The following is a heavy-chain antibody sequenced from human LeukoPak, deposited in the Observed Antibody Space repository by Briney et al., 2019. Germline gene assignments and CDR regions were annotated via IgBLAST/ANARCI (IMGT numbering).Heavy chain of an antibody. Sequence: GGSMKLSCAASGFTFSDSSIHWVRQASGKGLEWIGLMEKELNGYATAYAASVRGRFTISRDDSQNTAYLQMDSLKTEDTALYYCTRDSGTYNWLDPWGQGTLVTVSS. CDR2: MEKELNGYAT. D-gene: IGHD1-26*01. CDR3: TRDSGTYNWLDP. V-gene: IGHV3-73*01. CDR1: GFTFSDSS. J-gene: IGHJ5*02.